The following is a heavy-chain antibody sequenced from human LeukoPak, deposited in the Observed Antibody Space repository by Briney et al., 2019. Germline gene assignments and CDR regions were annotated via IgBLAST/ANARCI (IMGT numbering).Heavy chain of an antibody. CDR1: GFTLSSYG. CDR2: IWYDGSNK. Sequence: GGSLRLSCAASGFTLSSYGMHWVRQAPGKGLEWVAVIWYDGSNKYYADSVKGRFTISRDNSKNTLYLQMNSLRAEDTAVYYCARDLGISYLDYWGQGTLVTVSS. J-gene: IGHJ4*02. CDR3: ARDLGISYLDY. V-gene: IGHV3-33*01. D-gene: IGHD2-21*01.